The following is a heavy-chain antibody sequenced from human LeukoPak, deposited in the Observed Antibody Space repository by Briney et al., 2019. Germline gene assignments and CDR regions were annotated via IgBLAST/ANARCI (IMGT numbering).Heavy chain of an antibody. CDR2: ISSSSSYI. CDR3: ARVRDYYDSRGYYFEYFDH. J-gene: IGHJ1*01. Sequence: PGGSLRLSCAASGFTFSSYSMNWVRQPPGKGLEWVSSISSSSSYIYYADSVKGRFTISRDNSKNTLYLQMSSLRAEDTAVYYCARVRDYYDSRGYYFEYFDHWGQGTLVTVSS. D-gene: IGHD3-22*01. V-gene: IGHV3-21*04. CDR1: GFTFSSYS.